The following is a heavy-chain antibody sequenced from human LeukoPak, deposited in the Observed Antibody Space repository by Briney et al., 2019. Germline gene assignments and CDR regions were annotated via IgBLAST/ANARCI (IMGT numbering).Heavy chain of an antibody. V-gene: IGHV3-53*04. D-gene: IGHD6-6*01. CDR1: GFTVSNNY. CDR3: ARDRMAARLGSHYYYGMDV. J-gene: IGHJ6*02. CDR2: IDSSVST. Sequence: GGSLRLSCAASGFTVSNNYINWVRQAPGKGLEWVSSIDSSVSTDYANSVKGRFTISRNNFKNTVNLQMNSLRAEDTAVYYCARDRMAARLGSHYYYGMDVWGQGTTVTVSS.